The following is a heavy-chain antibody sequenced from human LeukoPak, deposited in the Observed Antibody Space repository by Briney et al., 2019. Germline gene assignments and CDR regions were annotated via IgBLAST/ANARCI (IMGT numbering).Heavy chain of an antibody. CDR3: ARGPYCSSTSCYTHYYYYMDV. Sequence: GGSLRLPCAASEFTFSSYSMNWVRQAPGKGLEWVSSISSSSSYIYYADSVKGRFTISRDNAKNSLYLQMNSLRAEDTAVYYCARGPYCSSTSCYTHYYYYMDVWGKGTTVTVSS. CDR2: ISSSSSYI. J-gene: IGHJ6*03. D-gene: IGHD2-2*02. V-gene: IGHV3-21*01. CDR1: EFTFSSYS.